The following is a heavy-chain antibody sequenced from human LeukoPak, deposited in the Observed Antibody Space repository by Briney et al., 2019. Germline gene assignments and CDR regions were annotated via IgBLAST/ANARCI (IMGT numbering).Heavy chain of an antibody. Sequence: PSETLSLTCTVSGGSISSYYWSWIRQPPGKGLEWIGYIYISGSTDYNPSLKSRVTISLDTSKNLFSLKLSSLTAADTAVYYCTRHRGYERTGYYFLDAFDFWGQGTMVTVSS. CDR2: IYISGST. D-gene: IGHD3-22*01. J-gene: IGHJ3*01. V-gene: IGHV4-4*09. CDR3: TRHRGYERTGYYFLDAFDF. CDR1: GGSISSYY.